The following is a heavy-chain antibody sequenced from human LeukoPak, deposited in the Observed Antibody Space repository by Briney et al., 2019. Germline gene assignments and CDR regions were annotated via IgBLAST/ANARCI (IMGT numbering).Heavy chain of an antibody. V-gene: IGHV1-69*13. D-gene: IGHD5-24*01. CDR3: ASEVEMATIFDY. J-gene: IGHJ4*02. Sequence: ASVKVSCKASGGTFSSYAISWVRQAPGQGLEWMGGIIPIFGTANYAQKLQGRVTITADESTSTAYMELSSLRSEDTAVYYCASEVEMATIFDYWGREPWSPSPQ. CDR1: GGTFSSYA. CDR2: IIPIFGTA.